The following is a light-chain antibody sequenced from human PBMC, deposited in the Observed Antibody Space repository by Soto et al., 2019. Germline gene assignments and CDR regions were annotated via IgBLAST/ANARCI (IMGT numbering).Light chain of an antibody. CDR3: CSYAGSSTVI. CDR2: EDT. J-gene: IGLJ2*01. V-gene: IGLV2-23*01. Sequence: QSALTQSASLSGSPGQSITISCTGTNSDIENYNLVSWYQQHPDKAPKLLIFEDTKRPSGVSNRFSGSKSGNTASLTISGLQAEDEANYYCCSYAGSSTVIFGAGTKLTVL. CDR1: NSDIENYNL.